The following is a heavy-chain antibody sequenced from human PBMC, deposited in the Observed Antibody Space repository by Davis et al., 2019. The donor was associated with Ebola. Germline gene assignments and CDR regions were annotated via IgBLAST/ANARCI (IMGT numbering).Heavy chain of an antibody. CDR3: ARMVQGVIDYYYGMDV. V-gene: IGHV1-69*04. J-gene: IGHJ6*02. CDR1: GGTFSSYA. CDR2: IIPILGIA. D-gene: IGHD3-10*01. Sequence: SVKVSCKASGGTFSSYAISWVRQAPGQGLEWMGRIIPILGIANYAQKFQGRVTITADESTSTAYMELSSLRSEDTAVYYCARMVQGVIDYYYGMDVWGQGTTVTVSS.